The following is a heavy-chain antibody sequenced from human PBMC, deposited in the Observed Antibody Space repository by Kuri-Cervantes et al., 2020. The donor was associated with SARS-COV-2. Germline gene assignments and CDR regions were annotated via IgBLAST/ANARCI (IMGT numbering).Heavy chain of an antibody. CDR1: GFTVSSNY. CDR3: TTVVPAAG. V-gene: IGHV3-53*01. D-gene: IGHD2-2*01. CDR2: IYGCGST. Sequence: GGSLRLSCAASGFTVSSNYMSWVRQAPGKGLEWVSVIYGCGSTYYADSVKGRFTISRDDSKNTLYLQMNSLKTEDTAVYYCTTVVPAAGWGQGTLVTVSS. J-gene: IGHJ4*02.